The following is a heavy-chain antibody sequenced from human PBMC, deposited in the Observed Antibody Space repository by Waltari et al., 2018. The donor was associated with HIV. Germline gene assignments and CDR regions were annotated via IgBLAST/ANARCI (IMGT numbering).Heavy chain of an antibody. D-gene: IGHD1-1*01. CDR3: ARDQGLNWNDRPFDY. J-gene: IGHJ4*02. Sequence: EVQLVESGGGLVQPGGYLRLSCAASGFPCSSYSMTWVCRAPGKGLEWVSYICSSSSTIYYADSVKCRFTISRDNAKNSLYLQMNSLRDEDTAVYYCARDQGLNWNDRPFDYWGQGTLVTVSS. V-gene: IGHV3-48*02. CDR1: GFPCSSYS. CDR2: ICSSSSTI.